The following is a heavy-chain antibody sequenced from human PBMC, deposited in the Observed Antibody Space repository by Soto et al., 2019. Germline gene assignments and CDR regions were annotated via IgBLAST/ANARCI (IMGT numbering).Heavy chain of an antibody. CDR1: GGSISSGGYY. D-gene: IGHD6-6*01. CDR2: IYYSGST. V-gene: IGHV4-31*03. Sequence: SETLSLTCTVSGGSISSGGYYWSWIRQHPGKGLEWIGYIYYSGSTYYNPSLKSRVTISVDTSKNQFSLKLSSVTAADTAVYYCARVGSYSSSFGVGRHFDYWGQGTLVTVSS. CDR3: ARVGSYSSSFGVGRHFDY. J-gene: IGHJ4*02.